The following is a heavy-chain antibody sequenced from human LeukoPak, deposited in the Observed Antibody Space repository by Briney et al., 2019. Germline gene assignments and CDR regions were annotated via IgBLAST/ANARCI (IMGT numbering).Heavy chain of an antibody. Sequence: ASVKVSCKASGYTFTGYYMHWVRQAPGQGLEWMGWINPNSGGTNYAQKFQGRVTMIRDTSISTAYMELSRLRSDDTAVYYCARDSSSGYYFPLNWFDPWGQGTLVTVSS. CDR2: INPNSGGT. V-gene: IGHV1-2*02. D-gene: IGHD3-22*01. CDR1: GYTFTGYY. CDR3: ARDSSSGYYFPLNWFDP. J-gene: IGHJ5*02.